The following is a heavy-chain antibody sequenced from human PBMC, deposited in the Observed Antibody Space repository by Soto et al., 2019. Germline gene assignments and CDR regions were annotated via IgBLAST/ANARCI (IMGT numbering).Heavy chain of an antibody. CDR1: GYSFSKYW. CDR3: ARDTTMTSHNYYTRHV. J-gene: IGHJ6*01. Sequence: GESLKISCKASGYSFSKYWISWVRQMPGKVLEWVGKIDPTDSYTNYGPSFHGHVTISADKSIATAFLQWTSLEASDTAIYFCARDTTMTSHNYYTRHVCGHAXTVT. V-gene: IGHV5-10-1*01. CDR2: IDPTDSYT.